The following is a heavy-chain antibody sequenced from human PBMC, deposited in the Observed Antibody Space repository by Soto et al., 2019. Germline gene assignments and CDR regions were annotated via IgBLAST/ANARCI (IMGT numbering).Heavy chain of an antibody. CDR3: ARVEGYYGSGALGL. D-gene: IGHD3-10*01. CDR1: GGSISVYY. J-gene: IGHJ4*02. V-gene: IGHV4-59*01. CDR2: IYDSGSP. Sequence: PSETLSLTCTLSGGSISVYYWSWIRQPPGQALEWIGYIYDSGSPYYNPSLRSRVIISADTSKNQFSLKLSSVTAADTAVYYCARVEGYYGSGALGLWGQGTLVTVSS.